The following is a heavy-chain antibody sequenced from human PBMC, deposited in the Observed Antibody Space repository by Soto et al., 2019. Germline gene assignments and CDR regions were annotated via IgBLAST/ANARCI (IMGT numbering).Heavy chain of an antibody. V-gene: IGHV4-39*01. Sequence: SETLSLTCTVSGDSISSSSYYWGWIRQPPGKGLEWIGSIYYSGITYYNPSLKSRVTISVDTSKNQFSLKMSSVTAADTAVYYCARHQDYGSGSYYRYGMDVWGQGTTVT. CDR2: IYYSGIT. J-gene: IGHJ6*02. D-gene: IGHD3-10*01. CDR1: GDSISSSSYY. CDR3: ARHQDYGSGSYYRYGMDV.